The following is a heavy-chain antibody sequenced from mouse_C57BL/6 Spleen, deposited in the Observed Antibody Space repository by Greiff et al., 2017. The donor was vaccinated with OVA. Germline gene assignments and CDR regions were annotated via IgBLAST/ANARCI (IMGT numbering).Heavy chain of an antibody. CDR2: IYPGGGYT. J-gene: IGHJ2*01. D-gene: IGHD1-1*01. CDR1: GYTFTNYW. V-gene: IGHV1-63*01. CDR3: ARSALRVPFDY. Sequence: QVQLKESGAELVRPGTSVKMSCKASGYTFTNYWIGWAKQRPGHGLEWIGDIYPGGGYTNYNEKLKGKATLTADKSSSTAYMQFISLTSEDSAIYYCARSALRVPFDYWGQGTTLTVSS.